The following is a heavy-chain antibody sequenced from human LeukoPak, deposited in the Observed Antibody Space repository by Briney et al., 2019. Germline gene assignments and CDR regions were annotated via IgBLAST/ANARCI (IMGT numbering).Heavy chain of an antibody. Sequence: SETLSLTCAVYGGSFSGYYWSWIRQPPGKGLEWIGEINHSGSTNYNPSLKSRVTISVDTSKNQFSLKLSSVTAADTAVYYCARSADYDSSGYYFDYWGQGTLVTVSS. D-gene: IGHD3-22*01. CDR1: GGSFSGYY. CDR2: INHSGST. CDR3: ARSADYDSSGYYFDY. V-gene: IGHV4-34*01. J-gene: IGHJ4*02.